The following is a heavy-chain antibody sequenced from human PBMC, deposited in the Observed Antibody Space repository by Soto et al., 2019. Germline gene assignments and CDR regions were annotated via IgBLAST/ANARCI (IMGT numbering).Heavy chain of an antibody. CDR3: ARGAGIAVAGTSFDY. V-gene: IGHV3-30-3*01. D-gene: IGHD6-19*01. CDR2: ISYDGSNK. Sequence: QVQLVESGGGVVQPGRSLRLSCAASGFTFSSYTMQWVRQAPGKGLEWVALISYDGSNKYYADSVKGRFTISRDNSKNTLYLQMNSLRAEDTAVYYCARGAGIAVAGTSFDYWGQGTLGTVSS. J-gene: IGHJ4*02. CDR1: GFTFSSYT.